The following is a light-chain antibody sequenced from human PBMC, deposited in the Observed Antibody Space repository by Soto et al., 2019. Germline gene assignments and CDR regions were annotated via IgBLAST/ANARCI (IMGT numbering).Light chain of an antibody. J-gene: IGKJ5*01. CDR3: QQYNNWLPIT. Sequence: EIVMTQSPATLSVSPGERATLSCRAVQSVSNNYLAWYQQKPGQAPRLLIYHTSTRATGIPARFSGSGSGTEFTLTISSLQSEDFAVYYCQQYNNWLPITFGQGTRLEIK. V-gene: IGKV3D-15*01. CDR2: HTS. CDR1: QSVSNN.